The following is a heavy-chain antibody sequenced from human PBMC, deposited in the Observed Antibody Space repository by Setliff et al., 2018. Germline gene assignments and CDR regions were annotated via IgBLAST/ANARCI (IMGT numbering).Heavy chain of an antibody. CDR1: GGSIDSGDYY. Sequence: SETLSLTCTVSGGSIDSGDYYWNWIRQPPGKGMEWIGSVYYSGYTYYNPSLQSRVTISVDMSKNQFSMKLTSVTAADTAVYYCARVDFTMIQGVLGLWGQGTLVTVSS. V-gene: IGHV4-39*07. D-gene: IGHD3-10*01. CDR3: ARVDFTMIQGVLGL. CDR2: VYYSGYT. J-gene: IGHJ1*01.